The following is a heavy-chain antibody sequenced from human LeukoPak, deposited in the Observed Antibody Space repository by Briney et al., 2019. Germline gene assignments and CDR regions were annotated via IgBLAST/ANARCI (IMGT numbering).Heavy chain of an antibody. Sequence: SVKVSCKASGHTFTGYYMHWVRQAPGQGLEWMGGIIPIFGTANYAQKFQGRVTITADESTSTAYMELSSLRSEDTAVYYCARDGADSGSYPYYFDYWGQGTLVTVSS. CDR1: GHTFTGYY. V-gene: IGHV1-69*13. CDR3: ARDGADSGSYPYYFDY. J-gene: IGHJ4*02. D-gene: IGHD1-26*01. CDR2: IIPIFGTA.